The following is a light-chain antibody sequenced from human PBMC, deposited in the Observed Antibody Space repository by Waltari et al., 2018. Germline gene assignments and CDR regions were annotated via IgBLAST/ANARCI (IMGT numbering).Light chain of an antibody. J-gene: IGKJ2*01. CDR3: QHYNNWPPMYT. Sequence: EIVMTQSPATLSVSPGERATLSCRASQSVNNFLAWYQKKPGQAPRLLIYGASTRATGIPARFSGSGSGTVFTLTISSLYSEDFAVYYCQHYNNWPPMYTFGQGTKLEIK. CDR2: GAS. CDR1: QSVNNF. V-gene: IGKV3-15*01.